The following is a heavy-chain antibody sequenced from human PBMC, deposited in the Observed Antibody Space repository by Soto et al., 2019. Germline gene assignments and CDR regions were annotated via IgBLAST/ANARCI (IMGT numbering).Heavy chain of an antibody. CDR2: IYYSGGT. Sequence: SETLSLTCTVSGDSINTDYYRRWVRQPPGKGLEWIGHIYYSGGTFYSPSLKSRLALSVDTSKNQFSLRLSSVTAADTAVYYCARDTAAKYSDSNSYYPHFEPWGQGTLVTVSS. J-gene: IGHJ5*02. V-gene: IGHV4-30-4*01. D-gene: IGHD3-22*01. CDR1: GDSINTDYY. CDR3: ARDTAAKYSDSNSYYPHFEP.